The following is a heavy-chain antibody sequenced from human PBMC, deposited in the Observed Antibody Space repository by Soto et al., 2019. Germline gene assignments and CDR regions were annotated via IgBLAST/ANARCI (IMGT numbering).Heavy chain of an antibody. CDR2: IIPIFGTP. Sequence: QVQLVQSGAEVKKPGSSVKVSCKASGVTFSSYAISWVRQAPGQGLEWMGGIIPIFGTPNYAQKFQGRVTITADESTSTAYMELSSLRSEDTAVYYCARDFRFIPSGQQFWFDPWGQGTLVTLSS. CDR3: ARDFRFIPSGQQFWFDP. J-gene: IGHJ5*02. V-gene: IGHV1-69*01. D-gene: IGHD3-3*01. CDR1: GVTFSSYA.